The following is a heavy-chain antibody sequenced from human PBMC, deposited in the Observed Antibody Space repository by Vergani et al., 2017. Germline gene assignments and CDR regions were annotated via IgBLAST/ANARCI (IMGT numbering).Heavy chain of an antibody. J-gene: IGHJ6*03. V-gene: IGHV3-66*01. D-gene: IGHD6-19*01. CDR1: GFTVSSNY. Sequence: EVQLVESGGGLVQPGGSLRLSCAASGFTVSSNYMSWVRQAPGKGLEWVSVIYSGGSTYYADSVKGRFTISRDNSKNTLYLQMNSLRAEDTAVYYCAKVITAVAGNYYYYYMDVWGKGTTVTVSS. CDR2: IYSGGST. CDR3: AKVITAVAGNYYYYYMDV.